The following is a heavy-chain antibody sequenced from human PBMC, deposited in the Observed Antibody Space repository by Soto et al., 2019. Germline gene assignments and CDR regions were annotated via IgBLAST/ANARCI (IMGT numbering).Heavy chain of an antibody. J-gene: IGHJ5*02. V-gene: IGHV3-23*01. Sequence: GGSLRLSCAASGFTFSSYAMSWVRQAPGKGLEWVSAISGSGGSTYYADSVKGRFTISRDNSKNTLYLQMNSLRAEDTAVYYCARQRVVVVALLRPVWFDPWGQGTLVTVSS. CDR2: ISGSGGST. D-gene: IGHD2-15*01. CDR3: ARQRVVVVALLRPVWFDP. CDR1: GFTFSSYA.